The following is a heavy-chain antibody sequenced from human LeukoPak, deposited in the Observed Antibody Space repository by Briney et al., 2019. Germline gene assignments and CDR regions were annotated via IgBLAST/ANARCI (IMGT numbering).Heavy chain of an antibody. J-gene: IGHJ4*02. V-gene: IGHV3-33*01. CDR1: EFTFSSYG. Sequence: TGGSLRLSCSASEFTFSSYGMHWVRQAPGKGLEWVAVIWYDGTNKYYADSVKGRFTISRDNSKNTLYLQMNSLRAEDTAVYYCTRDSYPHPAHNFDYWGQGTLVTVSS. CDR2: IWYDGTNK. D-gene: IGHD5-18*01. CDR3: TRDSYPHPAHNFDY.